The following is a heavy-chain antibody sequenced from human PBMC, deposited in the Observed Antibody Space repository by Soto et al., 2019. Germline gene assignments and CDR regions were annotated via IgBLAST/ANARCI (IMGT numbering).Heavy chain of an antibody. Sequence: EVQLLESGGGLVQPGGSLRLSCAASGFTFSSYAMSWVRQAPGKGLEWVSVISGSDGSTYYAASVKGRFTISRDNSKNTLYLQMNSLRAEDTAVYYCARRTSGWYLDYWGQGTLVTVSS. CDR1: GFTFSSYA. D-gene: IGHD6-19*01. CDR2: ISGSDGST. V-gene: IGHV3-23*01. J-gene: IGHJ4*02. CDR3: ARRTSGWYLDY.